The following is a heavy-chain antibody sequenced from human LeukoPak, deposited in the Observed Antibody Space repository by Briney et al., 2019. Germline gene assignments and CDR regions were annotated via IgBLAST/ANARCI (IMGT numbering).Heavy chain of an antibody. J-gene: IGHJ4*02. V-gene: IGHV1-69*13. CDR2: IIPIFGTA. CDR1: GGTFSSYA. CDR3: ARGVEMATTYNFDY. D-gene: IGHD5-24*01. Sequence: GASVKVSCKASGGTFSSYAISWVRQAPGQGLEWMGGIIPIFGTANYAQKFQGRVTITADESTSTAYMELGSLRSEDTAVYYCARGVEMATTYNFDYWGQGTLVTVSS.